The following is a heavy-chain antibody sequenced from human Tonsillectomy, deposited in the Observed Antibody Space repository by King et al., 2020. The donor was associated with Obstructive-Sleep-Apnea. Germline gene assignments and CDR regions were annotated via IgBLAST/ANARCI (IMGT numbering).Heavy chain of an antibody. D-gene: IGHD2-2*01. CDR3: ARGPGFCNSITCLTWFDP. CDR1: GFTVSSNY. Sequence: VQLVESGGGLVQLGGSLRLSCAASGFTVSSNYMAWVRQAPGKGLEWVSVLYSAGSTLYADSVKGRFAVSRDNSKNTLYLEMNTLRAEDTAVYYCARGPGFCNSITCLTWFDPWGQGTLVTVSS. V-gene: IGHV3-66*01. J-gene: IGHJ5*02. CDR2: LYSAGST.